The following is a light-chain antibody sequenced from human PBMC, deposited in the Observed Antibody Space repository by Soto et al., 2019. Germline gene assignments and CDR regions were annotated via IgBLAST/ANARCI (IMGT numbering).Light chain of an antibody. CDR1: QTISSW. J-gene: IGKJ2*01. CDR2: KAS. Sequence: DIQMTQFPSTLSASIGDRVTITCRASQTISSWLAWYRQKPGKAPKLLIYKASSLEIEVPSRFSGSGSGTDFTLTISSLQPDDFATYYCQQYDSYPYTFGQGTRLEIK. CDR3: QQYDSYPYT. V-gene: IGKV1-5*03.